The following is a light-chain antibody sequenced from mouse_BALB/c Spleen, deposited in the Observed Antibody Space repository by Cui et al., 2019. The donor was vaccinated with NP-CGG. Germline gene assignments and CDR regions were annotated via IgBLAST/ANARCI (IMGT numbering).Light chain of an antibody. J-gene: IGLJ1*01. CDR2: GTN. V-gene: IGLV1*01. CDR1: TGTVTTSNY. CDR3: ALWYSNHWV. Sequence: QAAVTHEPALTTSPGETVTLTCRSSTGTVTTSNYANWVQEKPDHLFTGLIGGTNNRAPGVPARFSGSLIGDKAALTITGAQTEDEAIYFCALWYSNHWVFGGGTKLTVL.